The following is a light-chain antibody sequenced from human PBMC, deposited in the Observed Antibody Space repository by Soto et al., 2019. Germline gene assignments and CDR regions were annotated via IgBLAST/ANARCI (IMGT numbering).Light chain of an antibody. V-gene: IGLV1-47*01. CDR1: SSNIGNNF. Sequence: QSVLTQPPSASGTPGQRVTISCSGRSSNIGNNFVYWYQQHPGTAPQLLIYRNDQRPSGVPDRFSGSKSGTSASLAISGLRSEDEADYYCASWDESLSVYVVFGGGTKLTVL. CDR2: RND. J-gene: IGLJ2*01. CDR3: ASWDESLSVYVV.